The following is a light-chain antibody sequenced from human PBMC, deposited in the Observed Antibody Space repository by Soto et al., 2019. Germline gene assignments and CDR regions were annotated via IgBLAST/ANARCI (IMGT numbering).Light chain of an antibody. J-gene: IGKJ5*01. V-gene: IGKV3-20*01. CDR2: GAS. CDR1: QIVSSSY. Sequence: EIVMTQSPATLSVSPGERATLSCRASQIVSSSYLAWYQQKPGQAPRLLIYGASSRATGIPDRFSGSGSGTDFTLTISRLEPEDFAVYYCQQYGSSPRSITFGQGTRLEIK. CDR3: QQYGSSPRSIT.